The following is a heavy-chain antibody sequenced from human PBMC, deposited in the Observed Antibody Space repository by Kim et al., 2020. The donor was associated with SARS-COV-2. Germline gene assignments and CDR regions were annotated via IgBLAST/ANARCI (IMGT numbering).Heavy chain of an antibody. D-gene: IGHD3-16*02. CDR1: GFTLSAYG. CDR2: ISGGSGAT. Sequence: GGSLRLSCTASGFTLSAYGMSWVRQAPGEGLEWVSAISGGSGATYYPASVKGRFTISRDNSKNTLYLQMNGLRAEDTAVYQCAKDGRYPKDVFDIWGQGTMVTVSS. V-gene: IGHV3-23*01. CDR3: AKDGRYPKDVFDI. J-gene: IGHJ3*02.